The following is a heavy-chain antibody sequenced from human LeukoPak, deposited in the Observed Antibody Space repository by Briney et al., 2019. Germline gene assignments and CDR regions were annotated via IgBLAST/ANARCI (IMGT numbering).Heavy chain of an antibody. Sequence: ASVKVSCKASGYTFSGYYMHWVRQAPAQGLEWMGWINPNSGGTNYAQKFQGRVTMTRDTSISTAYMELSRLRSDDTAVYYCARGVTAASFYYYMDVWAKGTTVTVSS. J-gene: IGHJ6*03. D-gene: IGHD6-13*01. CDR3: ARGVTAASFYYYMDV. V-gene: IGHV1-2*02. CDR2: INPNSGGT. CDR1: GYTFSGYY.